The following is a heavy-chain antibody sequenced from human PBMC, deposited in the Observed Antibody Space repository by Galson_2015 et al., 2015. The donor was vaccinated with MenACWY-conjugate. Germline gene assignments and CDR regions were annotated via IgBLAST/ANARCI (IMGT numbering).Heavy chain of an antibody. CDR1: GFNFSVYR. CDR3: ARTLIGSRSGRGAFDY. D-gene: IGHD6-6*01. J-gene: IGHJ4*02. CDR2: ISTSGSFT. Sequence: SLRLSCAAAGFNFSVYRMNWVRQAPGKGLEWVSGISTSGSFTYYADSLKGRLTISRDNAKSSLYLQMNSLRAEDTAVYYCARTLIGSRSGRGAFDYWGQGTLVTVS. V-gene: IGHV3-21*06.